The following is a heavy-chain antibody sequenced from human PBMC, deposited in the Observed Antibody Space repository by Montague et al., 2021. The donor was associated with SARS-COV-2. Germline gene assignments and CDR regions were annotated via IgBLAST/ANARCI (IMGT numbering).Heavy chain of an antibody. Sequence: SETLSLTCRVSGASVSSDFWSWIRQPPGKPLEWIGCFYYGHTPYNPSFQSRATISVDTSQNHFFLKLNSLTAADTAIYYCARGRGNGWHLDYWGQGTLVAVSS. J-gene: IGHJ4*02. D-gene: IGHD6-25*01. CDR1: GASVSSDF. CDR2: FYYGHT. V-gene: IGHV4-59*02. CDR3: ARGRGNGWHLDY.